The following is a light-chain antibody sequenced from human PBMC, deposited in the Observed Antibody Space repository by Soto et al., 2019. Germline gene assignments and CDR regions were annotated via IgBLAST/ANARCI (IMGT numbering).Light chain of an antibody. CDR2: AAS. V-gene: IGKV1-39*01. CDR1: QSISFY. CDR3: QQSYSTPFT. J-gene: IGKJ3*01. Sequence: DIQMTQSPSSLSASVGDRVTITCRASQSISFYLHWYQQKPGKAPKLLIYAASSLQSGVPSRFSGSGSGTDFTLTISSLQPEDFATYYCQQSYSTPFTFGPGTKVDIK.